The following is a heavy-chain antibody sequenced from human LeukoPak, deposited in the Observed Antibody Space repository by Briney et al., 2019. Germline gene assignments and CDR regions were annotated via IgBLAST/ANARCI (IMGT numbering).Heavy chain of an antibody. D-gene: IGHD2-2*01. V-gene: IGHV4-34*01. Sequence: SETLSLTCTVSGGSISSYYWSWIRQPPGKGLEWIGEINHSGSTNYNPSLKSRVTISVDTSKNQFSLKLSSVTAADTAVYYCARLRLGYCSSTSCYWRDYWGQGTLATVSS. CDR1: GGSISSYY. J-gene: IGHJ4*02. CDR3: ARLRLGYCSSTSCYWRDY. CDR2: INHSGST.